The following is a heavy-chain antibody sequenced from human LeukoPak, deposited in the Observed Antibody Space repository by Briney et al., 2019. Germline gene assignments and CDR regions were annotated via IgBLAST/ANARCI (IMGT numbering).Heavy chain of an antibody. CDR3: ARHPLSLPYYFDY. CDR1: GGSISSSNW. D-gene: IGHD2-2*01. J-gene: IGHJ4*02. V-gene: IGHV4-4*02. CDR2: IYHSGST. Sequence: SETLSLTCAVSGGSISSSNWWSWVRQPPGKGLEWIGEIYHSGSTNYNPSLKSRVTISVDKSKNQFSLKLSSVTAADTAVYYCARHPLSLPYYFDYWGQGTLVTVSS.